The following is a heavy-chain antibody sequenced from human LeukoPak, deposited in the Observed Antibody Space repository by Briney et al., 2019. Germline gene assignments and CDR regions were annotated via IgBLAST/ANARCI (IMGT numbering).Heavy chain of an antibody. CDR1: GGSFSGYY. J-gene: IGHJ5*02. D-gene: IGHD3-10*01. V-gene: IGHV4-34*01. Sequence: PSETLSLTCAVYGGSFSGYYWSWIRQPPGKGLEWIGEINHSGSTNYNPSLKSRVTISVDTSKNQFSLKLSSVTAADTAVYYCARVRRGLLWFRELSENNWFDPWGQGTLVTVSS. CDR3: ARVRRGLLWFRELSENNWFDP. CDR2: INHSGST.